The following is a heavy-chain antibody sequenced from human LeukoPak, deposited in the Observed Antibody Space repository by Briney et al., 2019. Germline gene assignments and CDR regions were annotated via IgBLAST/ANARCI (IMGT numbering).Heavy chain of an antibody. V-gene: IGHV3-30*04. CDR1: GFTFRKYA. CDR2: ISSDGTGK. D-gene: IGHD1-7*01. CDR3: ARRGGNFNKYYFDS. Sequence: GGSLRLSCAASGFTFRKYAITWVRQAPGKGLEWVALISSDGTGKYYADSVKGRFTISRDNSKNTLSLQMNSLRLEDTAVYFCARRGGNFNKYYFDSGGRETWVTVSS. J-gene: IGHJ4*02.